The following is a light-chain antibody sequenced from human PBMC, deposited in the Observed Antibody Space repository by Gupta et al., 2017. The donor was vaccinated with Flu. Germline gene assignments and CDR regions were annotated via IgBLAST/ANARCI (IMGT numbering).Light chain of an antibody. V-gene: IGKV1-39*01. J-gene: IGKJ2*01. CDR1: QNIAKY. Sequence: PSSLSSSVGDSGTITCRASQNIAKYLNWYQQKSGTAPKLLIFAASTLQRGVPSRFSGDGAGRDFTLTINSLRPEDFATYYCQQSDRTPYTFGQGTKVDI. CDR3: QQSDRTPYT. CDR2: AAS.